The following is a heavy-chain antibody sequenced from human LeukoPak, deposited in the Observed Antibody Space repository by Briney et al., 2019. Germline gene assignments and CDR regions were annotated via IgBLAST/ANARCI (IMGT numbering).Heavy chain of an antibody. J-gene: IGHJ4*02. Sequence: SETLSLTCTVSGASISSYYWSWIRQPPGKGLEWIGYIYYSGSTNYNPSLKSRVTISVDTSKNQFSLKLSSVTAADTAVYYCARGGSSELDYWGQGTLVTVSS. V-gene: IGHV4-59*08. CDR1: GASISSYY. CDR3: ARGGSSELDY. D-gene: IGHD6-25*01. CDR2: IYYSGST.